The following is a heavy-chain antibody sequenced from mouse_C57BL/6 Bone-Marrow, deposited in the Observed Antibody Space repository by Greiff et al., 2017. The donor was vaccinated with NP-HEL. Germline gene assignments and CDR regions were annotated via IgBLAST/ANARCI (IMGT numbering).Heavy chain of an antibody. V-gene: IGHV1-26*01. Sequence: EVQLQQSGPELVKPGASVKISCKASGYTFTDYYMNWVKQSHGKSLEWIGDINPNNGGTSYNQKFKGKATLTVDTSSSTAYMELRSLTSEDSAVYYCARFIYYYGSSYGYFDVWGTGTTVTVSS. CDR2: INPNNGGT. J-gene: IGHJ1*03. D-gene: IGHD1-1*01. CDR1: GYTFTDYY. CDR3: ARFIYYYGSSYGYFDV.